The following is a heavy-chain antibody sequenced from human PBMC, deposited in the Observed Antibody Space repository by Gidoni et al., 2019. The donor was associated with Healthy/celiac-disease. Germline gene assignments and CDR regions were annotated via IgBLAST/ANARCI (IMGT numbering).Heavy chain of an antibody. D-gene: IGHD3-10*01. CDR1: GFTFDDYA. Sequence: EVQLVESGGGLVQPGRSLRLSCAASGFTFDDYAMHWVRQAPGKGLEWVSGISWNSGSIGYADSVKGRFTISRDNAKNSLYLQMNSLRAEDTALYYCASPFGVRGVITRTSDAFDIWGQGTMVTVSS. V-gene: IGHV3-9*01. J-gene: IGHJ3*02. CDR2: ISWNSGSI. CDR3: ASPFGVRGVITRTSDAFDI.